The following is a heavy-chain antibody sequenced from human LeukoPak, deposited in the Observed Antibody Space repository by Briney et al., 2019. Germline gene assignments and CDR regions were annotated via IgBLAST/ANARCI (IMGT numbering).Heavy chain of an antibody. Sequence: GGSLRLSCAASGFTFSSYSMNWVRQAPGKGLEWVLSISSSSSYIYYADSVKGRFTISRDNTKNSLYLQMNSLRAEDTAVYYCAREYSGSPSTDYWGQGTLVTVSS. CDR2: ISSSSSYI. V-gene: IGHV3-21*01. CDR1: GFTFSSYS. D-gene: IGHD1-26*01. CDR3: AREYSGSPSTDY. J-gene: IGHJ4*02.